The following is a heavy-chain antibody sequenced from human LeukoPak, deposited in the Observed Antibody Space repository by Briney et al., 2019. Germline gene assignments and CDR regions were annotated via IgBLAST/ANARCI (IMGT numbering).Heavy chain of an antibody. Sequence: PLASVKLSCKASGYTFTGYYMHWVRQAPGQGLEYVGWINPNSGDTNHAQNFQGRVTLTRDTSISTAYMELSSLRSDDSAVYYCAGEYCSGGTCRQGFDYWGQGTLVTVSS. J-gene: IGHJ4*02. CDR2: INPNSGDT. CDR1: GYTFTGYY. D-gene: IGHD2-15*01. V-gene: IGHV1-2*02. CDR3: AGEYCSGGTCRQGFDY.